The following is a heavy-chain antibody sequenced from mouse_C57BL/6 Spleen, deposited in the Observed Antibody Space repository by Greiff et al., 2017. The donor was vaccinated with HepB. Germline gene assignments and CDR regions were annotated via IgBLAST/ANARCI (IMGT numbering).Heavy chain of an antibody. CDR1: GYTFTDYY. Sequence: EVHLHPSGPELVKPGASVKISCKASGYTFTDYYMNWVMPSHGKSLEWIGDINPNNGGTSYNQKFKGKATLPVDKSSSTAYMELRSLTSEDSAVYDGARSRWDYGGVYAMDYWGQGTSVTVAS. J-gene: IGHJ4*01. V-gene: IGHV1-26*01. CDR2: INPNNGGT. D-gene: IGHD1-1*01. CDR3: ARSRWDYGGVYAMDY.